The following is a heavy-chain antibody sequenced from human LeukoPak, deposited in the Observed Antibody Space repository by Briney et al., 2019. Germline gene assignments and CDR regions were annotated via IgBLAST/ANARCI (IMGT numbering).Heavy chain of an antibody. D-gene: IGHD3-3*01. CDR3: ARVLNDLYDLWSGYYTGGPTSYYYGMDV. J-gene: IGHJ6*02. CDR1: GYTFTSYD. CDR2: INPNSGKT. Sequence: ASVKVSCKASGYTFTSYDINWVRQTTGQGLEWMGWINPNSGKTDYAQKFQGRVTMTRTTSMTTAYMELNSLRSADTAVYYCARVLNDLYDLWSGYYTGGPTSYYYGMDVWGQGTTVTVSS. V-gene: IGHV1-8*01.